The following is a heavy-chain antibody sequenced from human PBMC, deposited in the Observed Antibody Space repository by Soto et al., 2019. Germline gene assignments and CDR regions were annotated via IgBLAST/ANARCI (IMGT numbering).Heavy chain of an antibody. V-gene: IGHV4-39*01. CDR2: IYYSGST. CDR3: ASTYVPPSGRSWPFDP. D-gene: IGHD3-10*02. J-gene: IGHJ5*02. CDR1: GGSISSSSYY. Sequence: QLQLQESGPGLVKPSETLSLTCTVSGGSISSSSYYWGWIRQPPGKGLEWIGSIYYSGSTYYNPSLKSRVSIAVDTSKNQFSLKLSSVTAADTAVYYCASTYVPPSGRSWPFDPWGQGTLVTVSS.